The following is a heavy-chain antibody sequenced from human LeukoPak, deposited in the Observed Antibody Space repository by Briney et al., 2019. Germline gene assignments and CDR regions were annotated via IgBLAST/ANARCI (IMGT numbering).Heavy chain of an antibody. D-gene: IGHD6-19*01. CDR2: IYYSGST. CDR1: GGSISSSSYY. CDR3: ARSSDSSGDDY. J-gene: IGHJ4*02. V-gene: IGHV4-39*07. Sequence: SETLSLTCTGSGGSISSSSYYWGWIRQPPGKGLEWIGSIYYSGSTYYNPSLKSRVTISVDTSKNQLSLKLSSVTAADTAVYYCARSSDSSGDDYWGQGTLVTVSS.